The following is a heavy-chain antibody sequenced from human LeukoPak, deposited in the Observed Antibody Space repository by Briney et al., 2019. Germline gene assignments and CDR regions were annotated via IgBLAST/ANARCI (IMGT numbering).Heavy chain of an antibody. CDR2: INHSGST. V-gene: IGHV4-34*01. D-gene: IGHD3-3*01. CDR1: GGSISGFY. Sequence: SETLSLTCTVSGGSISGFYWSWIRQPPGKGLEWIGEINHSGSTNYNPSLKSRVTISVDTSKNQFSLKLSSVTAADTAVYYCARGTLPYYDFWSGYQPPDYWGQGTLVTVSS. J-gene: IGHJ4*02. CDR3: ARGTLPYYDFWSGYQPPDY.